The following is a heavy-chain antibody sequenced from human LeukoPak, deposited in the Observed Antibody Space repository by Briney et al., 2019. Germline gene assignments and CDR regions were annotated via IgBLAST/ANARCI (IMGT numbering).Heavy chain of an antibody. Sequence: ASMKVSCKASGHTFTAYYIHWGRQAPGQGLEWMGWINPNSGGTNYAQKFQGRVTMTRDTSINTGYMELSRLTSDDTAVYYCARGIHNSGYYETWGQGTLVTVSS. D-gene: IGHD3-22*01. CDR2: INPNSGGT. J-gene: IGHJ4*02. CDR1: GHTFTAYY. CDR3: ARGIHNSGYYET. V-gene: IGHV1-2*02.